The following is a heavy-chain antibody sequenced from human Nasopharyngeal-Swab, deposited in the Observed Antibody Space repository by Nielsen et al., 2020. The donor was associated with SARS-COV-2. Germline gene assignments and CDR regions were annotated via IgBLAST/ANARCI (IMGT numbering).Heavy chain of an antibody. CDR2: IRSKANSYAT. CDR1: GFTFDDYA. CDR3: TRHISIFALDY. D-gene: IGHD3-3*01. J-gene: IGHJ4*02. Sequence: GESLKISCAASGFTFDDYAMHWVRQASGKGLEWVGRIRSKANSYATAYAASVKGRFTISRDDSKNTAYLQMDSLKTEDTAVYYCTRHISIFALDYWGRGTPVTVSS. V-gene: IGHV3-73*01.